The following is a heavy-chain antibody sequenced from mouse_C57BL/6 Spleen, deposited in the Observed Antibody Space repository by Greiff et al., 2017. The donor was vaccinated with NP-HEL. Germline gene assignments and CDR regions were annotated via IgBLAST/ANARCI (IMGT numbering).Heavy chain of an antibody. J-gene: IGHJ4*01. Sequence: VQLQQSGPELVKPGASVKMSCKASGYTFTDYNMHWVKQSHGKSLEWIGYINPNNGGTSYNQKFKGKATLTVNKSSSTAYMELRSLTSEDSAVYYCARETGSNDFYAMDYWGQGTSVTVSS. CDR1: GYTFTDYN. V-gene: IGHV1-22*01. CDR3: ARETGSNDFYAMDY. CDR2: INPNNGGT. D-gene: IGHD2-12*01.